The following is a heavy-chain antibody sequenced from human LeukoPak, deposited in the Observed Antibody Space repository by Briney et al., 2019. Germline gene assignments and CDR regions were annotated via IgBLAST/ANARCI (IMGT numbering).Heavy chain of an antibody. D-gene: IGHD3-3*01. J-gene: IGHJ4*02. CDR3: AKDYRPHDFWSGLVDY. Sequence: GGSLRLSCAASGFTFSNYNMNWVRQAPGKGLEWVSVISGSGGSTYYADSVKGRFTISRDNSKNTLYLQMNSLRGEDTAVYYCAKDYRPHDFWSGLVDYWGQGTLVTVSS. CDR2: ISGSGGST. V-gene: IGHV3-23*01. CDR1: GFTFSNYN.